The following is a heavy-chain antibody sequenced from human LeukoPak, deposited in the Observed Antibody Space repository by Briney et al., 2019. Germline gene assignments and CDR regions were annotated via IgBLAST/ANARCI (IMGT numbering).Heavy chain of an antibody. V-gene: IGHV3-23*01. CDR2: ISGSGGST. Sequence: GGSLRLSCAASGFTFSSYAMSWVRQAPGKALEWVSAISGSGGSTYYADSVKGRFTISRDNSKNTLYLQMNSLRAEDTAVYYCAKDSSSSWYYFDYWGQGTLVTVSS. CDR1: GFTFSSYA. D-gene: IGHD6-13*01. CDR3: AKDSSSSWYYFDY. J-gene: IGHJ4*02.